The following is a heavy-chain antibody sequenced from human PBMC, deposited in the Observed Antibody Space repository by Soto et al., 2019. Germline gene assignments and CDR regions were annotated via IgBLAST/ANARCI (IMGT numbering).Heavy chain of an antibody. CDR1: GYTFTSYY. V-gene: IGHV1-46*01. CDR2: INPRGGIT. CDR3: ASSPAYGSSWYGIPPDLSHGMDV. J-gene: IGHJ6*02. D-gene: IGHD6-13*01. Sequence: ASVKVSCKASGYTFTSYYIHWVRQAPGQGLEWMGIINPRGGITTYAQKFQGRLTMTGDTSTSAVYMELSSLTSEDTAMYHCASSPAYGSSWYGIPPDLSHGMDVWGQGTTVTVSS.